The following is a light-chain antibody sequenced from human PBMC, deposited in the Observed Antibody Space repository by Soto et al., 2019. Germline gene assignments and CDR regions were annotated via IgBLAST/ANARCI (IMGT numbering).Light chain of an antibody. CDR3: AAWDDTVRSYV. Sequence: QSVLPQPSSVSGTPGQGVTISCSGSISNIGNNYVYWFQQLPGTAPKVLSNRNDQRPSGVPDRFSGSKSGTSASLAISGLRSEDEADNYCAAWDDTVRSYVFGTGTKLTVL. J-gene: IGLJ1*01. CDR1: ISNIGNNY. V-gene: IGLV1-47*01. CDR2: RND.